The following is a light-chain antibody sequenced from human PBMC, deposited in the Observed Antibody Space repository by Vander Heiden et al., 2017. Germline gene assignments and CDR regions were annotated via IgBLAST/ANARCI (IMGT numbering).Light chain of an antibody. Sequence: SSVLTQPPSVSVAPGQTARITCGGNNIGIKTVHWYQQEPGQAPGLVVYDDSDRPSGIRERFSGSNSGNTATLTISRVGAGDEADYYCQVRDNSRDHVVFGGGTKLTVL. V-gene: IGLV3-21*02. CDR3: QVRDNSRDHVV. CDR1: NIGIKT. J-gene: IGLJ2*01. CDR2: DDS.